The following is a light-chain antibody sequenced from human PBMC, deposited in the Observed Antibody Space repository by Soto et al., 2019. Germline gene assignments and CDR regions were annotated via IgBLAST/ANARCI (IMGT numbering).Light chain of an antibody. J-gene: IGLJ2*01. Sequence: QSVLTQSPSASGTPGQRVTVSCSGSSSNIGTNYVYWYQQLPGAAANILIYSTDKRPSAGADRLSGSSSATSAALATSAVRHAEEADYYCAASDDSRSGPVFGGGTKLTVL. V-gene: IGLV1-47*01. CDR3: AASDDSRSGPV. CDR2: STD. CDR1: SSNIGTNY.